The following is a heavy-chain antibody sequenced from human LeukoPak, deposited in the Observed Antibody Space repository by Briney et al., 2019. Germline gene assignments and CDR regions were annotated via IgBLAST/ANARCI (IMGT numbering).Heavy chain of an antibody. CDR1: GYTFTIYD. V-gene: IGHV1-8*01. CDR2: MNPNSGNT. Sequence: ASVKVSCKASGYTFTIYDINWVRQATGQGLEWMGWMNPNSGNTGYAQKFQGRVTMTRNTSISTAYMELSSLRSEDTAVYYCARETGTEDVNWFDPWGQGTLVTVSS. D-gene: IGHD1-1*01. J-gene: IGHJ5*02. CDR3: ARETGTEDVNWFDP.